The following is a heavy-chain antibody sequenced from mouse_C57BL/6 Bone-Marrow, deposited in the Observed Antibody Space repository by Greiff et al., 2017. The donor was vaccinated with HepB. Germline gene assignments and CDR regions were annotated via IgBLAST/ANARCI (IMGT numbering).Heavy chain of an antibody. CDR3: ARWAYYYGSSYGYY. CDR2: IDPSDSYT. V-gene: IGHV1-50*01. Sequence: QVQLQQPGAELVKPGASVKLSCKASGYTFTSYWMQWVKQRPGQGLEWIGEIDPSDSYTNYNQKFKGKATLTVDTSSSTASMQLSSLTSEDSAVYYCARWAYYYGSSYGYYWGQGTTLTVSS. D-gene: IGHD1-1*01. CDR1: GYTFTSYW. J-gene: IGHJ2*01.